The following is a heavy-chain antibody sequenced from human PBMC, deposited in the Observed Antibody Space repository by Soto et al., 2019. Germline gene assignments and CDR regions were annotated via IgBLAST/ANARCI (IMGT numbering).Heavy chain of an antibody. J-gene: IGHJ4*02. Sequence: SLRLSCAASGFTFGTFAMHWVRQAPGKGLEWVAVISYDGTNKYYAESAKGRFTISRDNSNNMLFLQMNSLRPEDTAVYFCARAPTSRLDYWGQGALVTVSS. CDR2: ISYDGTNK. CDR3: ARAPTSRLDY. V-gene: IGHV3-30-3*01. CDR1: GFTFGTFA.